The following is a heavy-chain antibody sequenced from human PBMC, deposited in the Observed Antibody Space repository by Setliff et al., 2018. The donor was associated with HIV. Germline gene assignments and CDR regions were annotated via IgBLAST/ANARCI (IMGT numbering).Heavy chain of an antibody. CDR3: VRHGGEIQLWSGRGNWFDP. V-gene: IGHV4-39*01. J-gene: IGHJ5*02. CDR1: GGSLSSPTYY. D-gene: IGHD5-18*01. CDR2: VNYSGTT. Sequence: PSETLSLTCIVAGGSLSSPTYYWAWIRQPPGKALEWIGSVNYSGTTYYNPSLKSRVTMSVGMSKNYFFLRLTSVTAADTAVYHCVRHGGEIQLWSGRGNWFDPWGQGILVTV.